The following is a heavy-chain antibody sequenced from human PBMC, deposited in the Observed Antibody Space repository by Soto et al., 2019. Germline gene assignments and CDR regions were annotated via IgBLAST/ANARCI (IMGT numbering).Heavy chain of an antibody. V-gene: IGHV3-30*18. J-gene: IGHJ4*02. D-gene: IGHD4-4*01. Sequence: GGSLRLSCAASGFTFSSYGMHWVRQAPGKGLEWVAVISYDGSNKYYADSVKGRFTISRDNSKNTLYLQMNSLRAEDTAVYYCAKDLGVAVTRHYFDYWGQGTLVPVSS. CDR1: GFTFSSYG. CDR3: AKDLGVAVTRHYFDY. CDR2: ISYDGSNK.